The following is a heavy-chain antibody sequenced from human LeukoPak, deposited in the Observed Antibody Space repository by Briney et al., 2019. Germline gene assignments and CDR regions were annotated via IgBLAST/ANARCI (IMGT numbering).Heavy chain of an antibody. CDR2: IKQDGSEK. Sequence: GGSLRLSCAASGFTLSSYWMSWVRQAPGKGLEWVANIKQDGSEKYYVDSVKGRFTISRDNAKNSLYLQMNSLRAEDTAVYYCVEGDYFDYWGQGTLVTVSS. V-gene: IGHV3-7*01. J-gene: IGHJ4*02. CDR3: VEGDYFDY. D-gene: IGHD3-16*01. CDR1: GFTLSSYW.